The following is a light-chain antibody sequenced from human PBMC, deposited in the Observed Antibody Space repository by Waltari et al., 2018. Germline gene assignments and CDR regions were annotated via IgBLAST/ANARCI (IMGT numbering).Light chain of an antibody. J-gene: IGLJ3*02. CDR2: RNN. CDR1: SSNLGSYY. CDR3: ATWDDSLTGWV. Sequence: QSVLTQPPSASGTPGQRVPISCSGSSSNLGSYYVYWYQQLSGTAPKLLIYRNNERPSGVPDRFSGSKSGTSASLAITGLRSEDEAHYYCATWDDSLTGWVFGGGTKLAVL. V-gene: IGLV1-47*01.